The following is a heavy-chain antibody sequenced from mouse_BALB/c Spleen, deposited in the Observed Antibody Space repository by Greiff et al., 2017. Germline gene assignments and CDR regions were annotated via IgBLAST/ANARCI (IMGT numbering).Heavy chain of an antibody. CDR1: GYTFTSYW. J-gene: IGHJ4*01. Sequence: VQGVESGAELVKPGASVKLSCKTSGYTFTSYWIQWVKQRPGQGLGWIGEIFPGTGTTYYNEKFKGKATLTIDTSSSTAYMQLSSLTSEDSAVYFCARSRPYYAMDYWGQGTSVTVSS. CDR2: IFPGTGTT. CDR3: ARSRPYYAMDY. V-gene: IGHV1S132*01.